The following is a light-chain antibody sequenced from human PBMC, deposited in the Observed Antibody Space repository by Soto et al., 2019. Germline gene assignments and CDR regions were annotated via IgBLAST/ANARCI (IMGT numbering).Light chain of an antibody. Sequence: EIVLTQSPATLSLSPGERATLSCRASQSVSSHFAWYQQKPGQAPRLLIYDASNRATGIPARFSGRGSGTDFTLTISSLEPEDFAVYYCQLRSNWPPAWTFGQGTKVDIK. J-gene: IGKJ1*01. CDR1: QSVSSH. V-gene: IGKV3-11*01. CDR2: DAS. CDR3: QLRSNWPPAWT.